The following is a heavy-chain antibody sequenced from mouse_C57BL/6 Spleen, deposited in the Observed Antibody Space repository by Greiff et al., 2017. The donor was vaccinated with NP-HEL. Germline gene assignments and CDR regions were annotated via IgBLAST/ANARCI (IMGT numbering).Heavy chain of an antibody. Sequence: QVQLKQPGTELVKPGASVKLSCKASGYTFTSYWMHWVKQRPGQGLEWIGNINPSNGGTNYNEKFKSKATLTVDKSSSTAYMQLSSLTSEDSAVYYCARSGYGSSWYDAMDYWGQGTSVTVSS. CDR3: ARSGYGSSWYDAMDY. D-gene: IGHD1-1*01. CDR1: GYTFTSYW. CDR2: INPSNGGT. V-gene: IGHV1-53*01. J-gene: IGHJ4*01.